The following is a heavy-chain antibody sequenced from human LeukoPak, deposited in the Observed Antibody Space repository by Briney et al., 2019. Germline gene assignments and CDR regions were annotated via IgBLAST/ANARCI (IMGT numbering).Heavy chain of an antibody. V-gene: IGHV1-69*13. Sequence: ASVKVSCKASGYTFTSYGISWVRQAPGQGLEWMGGIIPIFGTANYAQKFQGRVTITADESTSTAYMELSSLRSEDTAVYYCATGEGHGEVFAYYYYMDVWGKGTTVTISS. D-gene: IGHD3-10*01. CDR3: ATGEGHGEVFAYYYYMDV. CDR2: IIPIFGTA. CDR1: GYTFTSYG. J-gene: IGHJ6*03.